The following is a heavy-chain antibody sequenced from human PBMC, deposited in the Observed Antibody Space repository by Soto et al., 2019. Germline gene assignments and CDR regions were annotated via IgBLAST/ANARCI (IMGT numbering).Heavy chain of an antibody. Sequence: GGSLRLSCAASGFRFSDYSMNWVRQAPGRGLEWVSYISSSSFTIHYADSVEGRFAISRDNAKNSLYLQMNSLRVEDTAVYYCARDYNDFWTGHSDYWGQAALV. J-gene: IGHJ4*02. V-gene: IGHV3-48*01. D-gene: IGHD3-3*01. CDR2: ISSSSFTI. CDR1: GFRFSDYS. CDR3: ARDYNDFWTGHSDY.